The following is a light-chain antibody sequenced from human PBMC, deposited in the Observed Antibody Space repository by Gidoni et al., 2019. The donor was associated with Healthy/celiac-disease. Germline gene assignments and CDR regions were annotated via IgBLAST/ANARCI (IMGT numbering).Light chain of an antibody. V-gene: IGKV3-11*01. CDR2: DAS. CDR1: PSVSSY. Sequence: IVLTQSPATLSLSPGERATLSCRASPSVSSYLAWYQQKPGQAPRLLLYDASNRATGIPARFSGSGSGTDFTLTISSLEPEDFAVYYCQQRSNWLTITFGQGTRLEIK. J-gene: IGKJ5*01. CDR3: QQRSNWLTIT.